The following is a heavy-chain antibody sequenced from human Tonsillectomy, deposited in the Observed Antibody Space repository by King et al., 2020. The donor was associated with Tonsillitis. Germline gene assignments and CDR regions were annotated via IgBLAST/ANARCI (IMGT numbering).Heavy chain of an antibody. CDR1: GFTFSNYA. V-gene: IGHV3-30*18. CDR2: ISHDGNNK. CDR3: TKDFQDTWTGLAFDI. D-gene: IGHD1-1*01. Sequence: VQLVESGGGVVQPGRSLRLSCAASGFTFSNYALHWVRQAPGKGLEWVALISHDGNNKHYADSVKGRFTISRDNSKNTLYLQMNSLRAEDTAVYYCTKDFQDTWTGLAFDIWGQGTMVTVSS. J-gene: IGHJ3*02.